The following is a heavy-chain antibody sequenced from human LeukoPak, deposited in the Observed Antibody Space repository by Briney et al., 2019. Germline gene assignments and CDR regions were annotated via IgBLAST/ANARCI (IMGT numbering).Heavy chain of an antibody. CDR1: GYTSINYY. Sequence: ASVKVSCKASGYTSINYYMHWVRQAPGQGLEWMGIINPSGDSTSYAQKFQGRVTMTRDTSTSTVYMELSSLRSEDTAVYYCARVVLIRGGEGHRYSDFWGQGTLVTVSS. V-gene: IGHV1-46*01. D-gene: IGHD2-21*01. CDR2: INPSGDST. J-gene: IGHJ4*02. CDR3: ARVVLIRGGEGHRYSDF.